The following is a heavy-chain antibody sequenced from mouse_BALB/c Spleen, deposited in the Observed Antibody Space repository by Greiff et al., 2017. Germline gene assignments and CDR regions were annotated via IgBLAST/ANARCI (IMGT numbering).Heavy chain of an antibody. CDR1: GFTFSSYG. CDR3: AREIAY. V-gene: IGHV5-6-3*01. Sequence: DVKLVESGGGLVQPGGSLKLSCAASGFTFSSYGMSWVRQTPDKRLELVATINSNGGSTYYPDSVKGRFTISRDNAKNTLYLQMSSLKSEDTAMYYCAREIAYWGQGTLVAVSA. CDR2: INSNGGST. J-gene: IGHJ3*01.